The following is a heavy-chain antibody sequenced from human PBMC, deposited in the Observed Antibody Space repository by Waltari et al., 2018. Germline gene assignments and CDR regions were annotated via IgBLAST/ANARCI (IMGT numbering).Heavy chain of an antibody. Sequence: QVQLLQSGAEVKKPGASVKVSCKASGYTFSGYYIHWVRLAPGQGLEWMGWINPNSGGTSYAQKFQGRVTMTRDTSISTAYMELSSLRSDDTAVYYCARGPKRGLGGMDVWGQGTTVTVSS. CDR1: GYTFSGYY. V-gene: IGHV1-2*02. J-gene: IGHJ6*02. CDR2: INPNSGGT. CDR3: ARGPKRGLGGMDV.